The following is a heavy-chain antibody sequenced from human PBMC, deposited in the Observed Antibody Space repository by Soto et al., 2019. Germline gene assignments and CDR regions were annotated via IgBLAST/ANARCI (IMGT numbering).Heavy chain of an antibody. CDR3: AREFVAGAFDF. Sequence: QVQLQESGPGLVKPSETLSLTCTVSGGSISSYYWCWIRQPPGKGLEWIGYIYYSGSTNYNPSLKSRVTISVDTSEDQFSLRLSSVTAADTAVYYCAREFVAGAFDFWGQGTMVTVSS. D-gene: IGHD5-12*01. CDR1: GGSISSYY. CDR2: IYYSGST. J-gene: IGHJ3*01. V-gene: IGHV4-59*01.